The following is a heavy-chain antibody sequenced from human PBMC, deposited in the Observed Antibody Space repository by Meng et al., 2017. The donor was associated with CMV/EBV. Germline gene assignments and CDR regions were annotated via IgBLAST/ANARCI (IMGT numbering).Heavy chain of an antibody. CDR3: AASNPTYYYYGMDV. Sequence: SVKVSCKASGGTFSSYSISWVRQAPGQGLEWMGGIIPIFGTANYAQKFQGRVTITTDESTSTAYMELSSLRSEDTAVYYCAASNPTYYYYGMDVWGQGTTVTVSS. J-gene: IGHJ6*02. CDR2: IIPIFGTA. V-gene: IGHV1-69*05. CDR1: GGTFSSYS.